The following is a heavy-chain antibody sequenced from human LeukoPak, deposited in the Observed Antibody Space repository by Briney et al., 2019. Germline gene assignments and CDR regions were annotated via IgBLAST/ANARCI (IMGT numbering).Heavy chain of an antibody. D-gene: IGHD6-6*01. V-gene: IGHV3-11*04. J-gene: IGHJ4*02. CDR3: AREEYSSSPTD. CDR1: GFTFSDYY. Sequence: GGSLRLSCADSGFTFSDYYMSWIRQAPGKGLEWVSYISSSGSTIYYADSVKGRFTISRDNAKNSLYLQMNSLRAEDTAVYYCAREEYSSSPTDWGQGTLVTVSS. CDR2: ISSSGSTI.